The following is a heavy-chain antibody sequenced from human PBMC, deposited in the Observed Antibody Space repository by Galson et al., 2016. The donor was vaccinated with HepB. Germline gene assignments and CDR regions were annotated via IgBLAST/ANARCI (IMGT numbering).Heavy chain of an antibody. CDR2: LSVGTAT. Sequence: SLRLSCAASGFSVSSNYMSWVRRAPGKGLEWVAALSVGTATFYADSVRGRFTISRDDSENTLNLQMNSLRAEDTAVYYCARGGVVAASHFDYWGQGTLVTVSS. V-gene: IGHV3-53*01. D-gene: IGHD3-3*01. CDR1: GFSVSSNY. J-gene: IGHJ4*02. CDR3: ARGGVVAASHFDY.